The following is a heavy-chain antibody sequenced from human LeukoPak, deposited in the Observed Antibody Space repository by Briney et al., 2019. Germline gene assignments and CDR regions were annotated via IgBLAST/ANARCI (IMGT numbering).Heavy chain of an antibody. V-gene: IGHV4-59*08. CDR1: GGSISSYY. Sequence: PSETLSLTCTVSGGSISSYYWSWIRQPPGKGLEWIGYIYYSGGTNYNPSLKSRVTISVDTSKNQFSLKLSSVTAADTAVYYCARHVGYCSSTSCYLDAFDIWGQGTMDTVSS. J-gene: IGHJ3*02. D-gene: IGHD2-2*01. CDR2: IYYSGGT. CDR3: ARHVGYCSSTSCYLDAFDI.